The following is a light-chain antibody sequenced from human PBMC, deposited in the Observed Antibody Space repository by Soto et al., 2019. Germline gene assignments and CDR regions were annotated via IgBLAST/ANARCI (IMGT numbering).Light chain of an antibody. CDR1: SSDIGTYDY. CDR3: CSYGGGNNFYV. J-gene: IGLJ1*01. CDR2: EVS. V-gene: IGLV2-8*01. Sequence: QSALTQPPSASGSPGQSVTISCTGTSSDIGTYDYVSWYQHLPDKAPKLIIYEVSKRPSGVPDRFSGSKSGNTASLTVSGLQAEAEGDYYCCSYGGGNNFYVFGTGTQVTVL.